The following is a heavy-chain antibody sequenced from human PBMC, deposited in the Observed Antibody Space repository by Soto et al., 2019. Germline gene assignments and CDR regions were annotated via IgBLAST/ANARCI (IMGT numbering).Heavy chain of an antibody. D-gene: IGHD3-10*01. J-gene: IGHJ5*02. CDR3: ARIKYYYGSGSPIWFDP. Sequence: SETLSLTCNVSGDSITSGGYYWSWIRQQPGKGLEWIGYVYHSGSTYYNPSLKSRVTISVDTSKNQFSLKLSSVTAADTAVYYCARIKYYYGSGSPIWFDPWGQGTLVTVSS. CDR1: GDSITSGGYY. V-gene: IGHV4-31*03. CDR2: VYHSGST.